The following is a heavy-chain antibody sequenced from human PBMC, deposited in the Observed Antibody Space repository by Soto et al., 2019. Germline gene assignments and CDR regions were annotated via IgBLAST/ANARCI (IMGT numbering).Heavy chain of an antibody. CDR3: ARDGLRSGSGSYHLPLYYYYYYMDV. CDR1: GFTFSSYG. J-gene: IGHJ6*03. D-gene: IGHD3-10*01. V-gene: IGHV3-33*01. Sequence: QVQLVESGGGVVQPGRSLRLSCAASGFTFSSYGMHWVRQAPGKGLEWVAVIWYDGSNKYYADSVKGRFTISRDNSKNTLYLQMNSLRAEDTAVYYCARDGLRSGSGSYHLPLYYYYYYMDVWGKGTTVTVSS. CDR2: IWYDGSNK.